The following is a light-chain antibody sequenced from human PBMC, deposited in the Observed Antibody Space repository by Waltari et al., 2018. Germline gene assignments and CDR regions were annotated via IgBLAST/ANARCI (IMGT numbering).Light chain of an antibody. V-gene: IGKV4-1*01. Sequence: SVFFTSNNKSYLAWYQQKPRQPPKLLISWASTRESGVPDRFSGSGSVTHFTLTISSLQAEDVAVYSCQQYYGIPLTFGGGTKVEIK. CDR3: QQYYGIPLT. CDR1: SVFFTSNNKSY. CDR2: WAS. J-gene: IGKJ4*01.